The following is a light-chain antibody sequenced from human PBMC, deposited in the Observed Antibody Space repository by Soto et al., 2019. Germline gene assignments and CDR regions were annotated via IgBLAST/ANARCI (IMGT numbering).Light chain of an antibody. CDR3: KHGSSSIP. J-gene: IGKJ5*01. V-gene: IGKV3-11*01. Sequence: VLTQPKTRMSQSRGERYTRPCRASQSVRRYLAWYKQKPGKXPXXXIYDAYNSATGIPARFSGSGYGTDFTLTLIRLEYEDSAVYYCKHGSSSIPFGETTRLEI. CDR1: QSVRRY. CDR2: DAY.